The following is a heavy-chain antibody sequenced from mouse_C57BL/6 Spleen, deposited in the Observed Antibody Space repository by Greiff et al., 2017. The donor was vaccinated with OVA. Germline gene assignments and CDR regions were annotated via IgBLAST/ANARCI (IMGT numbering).Heavy chain of an antibody. J-gene: IGHJ3*01. Sequence: DVMLVESGGGLVKPGGSLKLSCAASGFTFSDYGMHWVRQAPEKGLEWVAYISSGSSTIYYADTVKGRFTISRDNAKNTLFLQMTSLRSEDTAMYYCARPVYDGYYWFACWGQGTLVTVSA. CDR3: ARPVYDGYYWFAC. CDR1: GFTFSDYG. CDR2: ISSGSSTI. D-gene: IGHD2-3*01. V-gene: IGHV5-17*01.